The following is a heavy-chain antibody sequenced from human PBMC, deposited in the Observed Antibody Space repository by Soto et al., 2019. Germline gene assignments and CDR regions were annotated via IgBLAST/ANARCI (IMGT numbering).Heavy chain of an antibody. CDR1: GGSISSYY. J-gene: IGHJ4*02. D-gene: IGHD3-16*01. V-gene: IGHV4-59*01. Sequence: TSETLSLTCTVSGGSISSYYWSWIRQPPGKGLEWIGYIYYSGSTNYNPSLKSRVTISVDTSKNQFSLKLSTVTAADTAVYYCARLTRTGHLRVDYWGQGTLVTVSS. CDR3: ARLTRTGHLRVDY. CDR2: IYYSGST.